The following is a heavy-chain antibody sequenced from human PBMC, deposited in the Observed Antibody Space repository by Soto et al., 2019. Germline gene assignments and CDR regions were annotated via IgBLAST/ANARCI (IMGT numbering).Heavy chain of an antibody. CDR1: GFTVSSNY. Sequence: GGSLRLSCAASGFTVSSNYMSWVRQAPGKGLEWVSVIYSGGSTYYADSVKGRFTISRDNSKNTLYLQMNSLRAEDTAVYYCARVVGDRWGYYYYYMDVWGKGTTVTVSS. V-gene: IGHV3-66*01. CDR2: IYSGGST. D-gene: IGHD3-10*01. J-gene: IGHJ6*03. CDR3: ARVVGDRWGYYYYYMDV.